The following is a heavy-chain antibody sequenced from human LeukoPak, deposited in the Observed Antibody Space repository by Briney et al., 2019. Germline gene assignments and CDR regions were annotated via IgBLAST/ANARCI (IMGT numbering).Heavy chain of an antibody. D-gene: IGHD3-9*01. CDR2: ISYDGSNK. V-gene: IGHV3-30-3*01. CDR1: GFTFSSYA. J-gene: IGHJ4*02. Sequence: GGSLRLSCAASGFTFSSYAMHWVRQAPGKGLEWVAVISYDGSNKYYADSVKGRFTISRDNSKNTLYLQMNSLGAEDTAVYYCARDSDQYYDILTGYYKGPFDYWGQGTLVTVSS. CDR3: ARDSDQYYDILTGYYKGPFDY.